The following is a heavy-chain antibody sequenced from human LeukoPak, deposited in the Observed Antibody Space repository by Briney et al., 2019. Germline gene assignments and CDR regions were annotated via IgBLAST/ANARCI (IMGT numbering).Heavy chain of an antibody. D-gene: IGHD2-15*01. J-gene: IGHJ5*02. V-gene: IGHV3-21*01. CDR3: ARYRVSDYCSGGSCYSGLDP. Sequence: GGSLRLSCAASGFTFSSYSMNWVRQAPGKGLEWVSSISSSSYIYYADSVKGRFTISRDNAKNSLYLQMNSLRAEDTAVYYCARYRVSDYCSGGSCYSGLDPWGQGTLVTVSS. CDR1: GFTFSSYS. CDR2: ISSSSYI.